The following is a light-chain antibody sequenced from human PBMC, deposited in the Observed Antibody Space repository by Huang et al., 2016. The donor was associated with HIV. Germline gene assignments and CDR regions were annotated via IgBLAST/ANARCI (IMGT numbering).Light chain of an antibody. V-gene: IGKV3-15*01. J-gene: IGKJ4*01. CDR1: RSVSTN. CDR3: HQYNNWLVS. CDR2: GSC. Sequence: EIVMTQSPATLSVSPGQRVTLSCRANRSVSTNLAWYQQRHGQAPRLLIYGSCTRAAGITARFSGSGSGTEVSLTISSRQSEDFALYYCHQYNNWLVSFGGGTRV.